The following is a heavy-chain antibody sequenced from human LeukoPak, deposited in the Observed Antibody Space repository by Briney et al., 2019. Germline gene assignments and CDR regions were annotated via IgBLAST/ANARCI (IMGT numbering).Heavy chain of an antibody. CDR2: IHSTGTA. Sequence: GGSLRLSCAATYFTVRDKYMNLVRQAPGKGPEWVAVIHSTGTAYYADSVRGRFTISRDSSKNSLYFQRNGLRAEETAVDYCVRGRRWFDPWGQGTLVIVSS. CDR1: YFTVRDKY. V-gene: IGHV3-53*01. CDR3: VRGRRWFDP. J-gene: IGHJ5*02.